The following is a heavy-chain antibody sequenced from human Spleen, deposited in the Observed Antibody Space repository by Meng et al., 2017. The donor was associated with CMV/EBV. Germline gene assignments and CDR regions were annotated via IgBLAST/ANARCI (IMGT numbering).Heavy chain of an antibody. D-gene: IGHD6-19*01. CDR3: ARRGVIALAGTFDY. J-gene: IGHJ4*02. Sequence: SLKISCAASGFTFDDYAMHWVRQAPGKGLEWVSGISWNSGSIGYGDSVKGRFTISRDNAKNSLYLQMTSLRAEDTAVYYCARRGVIALAGTFDYWGQGSLVTISS. CDR2: ISWNSGSI. CDR1: GFTFDDYA. V-gene: IGHV3-9*01.